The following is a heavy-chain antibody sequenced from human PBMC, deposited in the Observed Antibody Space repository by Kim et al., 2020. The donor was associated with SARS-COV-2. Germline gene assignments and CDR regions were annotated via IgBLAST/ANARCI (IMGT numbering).Heavy chain of an antibody. CDR3: ARVDDSSGYYYIDY. D-gene: IGHD3-22*01. CDR1: GGSISSYY. Sequence: SETLSLTCTVSGGSISSYYWSWIRQPPGKGLEWIGYIYYSGSTNYNPSLKSRVTISVDTSKNQFSLKLSSVTAADTAVYYCARVDDSSGYYYIDYWGQGTLVTVSS. CDR2: IYYSGST. J-gene: IGHJ4*02. V-gene: IGHV4-59*01.